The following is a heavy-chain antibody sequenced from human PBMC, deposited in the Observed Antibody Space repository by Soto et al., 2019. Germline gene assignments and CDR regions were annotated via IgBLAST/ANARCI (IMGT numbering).Heavy chain of an antibody. CDR2: ISGSGGST. V-gene: IGHV3-23*01. CDR3: AKGVLGVEMATKWPWYFDY. D-gene: IGHD2-8*01. CDR1: GFTFSSYA. J-gene: IGHJ4*02. Sequence: PGGSLRLSCAASGFTFSSYAMSWVRQAPGKGLEWVSAISGSGGSTYYADSVKGRFTISRDNSKNTLYLQMNSLRAEDTAVYYCAKGVLGVEMATKWPWYFDYWGQGTLVTVSS.